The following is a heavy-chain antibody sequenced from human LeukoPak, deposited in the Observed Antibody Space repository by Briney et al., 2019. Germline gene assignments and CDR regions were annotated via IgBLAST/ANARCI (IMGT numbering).Heavy chain of an antibody. CDR2: IYYSGST. D-gene: IGHD3-22*01. V-gene: IGHV4-59*01. CDR1: GGSIRSYY. CDR3: ARSYYYDSSGYNY. J-gene: IGHJ4*02. Sequence: SETLSLTCTVSGGSIRSYYWSWIRQPPGKGLEWIGYIYYSGSTNYNPSLKSRVTISVDTSKNQFSLKLSSVTAADTAVYYCARSYYYDSSGYNYWGQGTLVTVSS.